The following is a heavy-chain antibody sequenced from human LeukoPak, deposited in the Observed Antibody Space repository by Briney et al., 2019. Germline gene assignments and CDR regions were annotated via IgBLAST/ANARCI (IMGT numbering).Heavy chain of an antibody. J-gene: IGHJ4*02. V-gene: IGHV4-4*07. CDR3: AREAYYGSGSYYNAAYYFDY. CDR2: IYTTGSANYTSGST. D-gene: IGHD3-10*01. CDR1: GASISNSY. Sequence: PSETLSLTCTVSGASISNSYWTWIRRPAGKGLEWIGRIYTTGSANYTSGSTIFNPSLESRVTMSVDTSKNQFSLKLSSVTAADTAVYYCAREAYYGSGSYYNAAYYFDYWGQGTLVTVSS.